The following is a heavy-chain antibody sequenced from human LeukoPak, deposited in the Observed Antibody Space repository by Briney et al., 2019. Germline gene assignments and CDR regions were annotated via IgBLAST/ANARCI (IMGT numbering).Heavy chain of an antibody. CDR2: ISGSGGST. V-gene: IGHV3-23*01. CDR3: ARARGDYWFDY. Sequence: TGGSLRLSCAASGFTFSSYAMSWVRQAPGKGLEWVSAISGSGGSTYYADSVKGRFTISRDSSKNTLYLQMNSLRAGDTAIYYCARARGDYWFDYWGQGTLVTVSS. J-gene: IGHJ4*02. CDR1: GFTFSSYA. D-gene: IGHD2-8*02.